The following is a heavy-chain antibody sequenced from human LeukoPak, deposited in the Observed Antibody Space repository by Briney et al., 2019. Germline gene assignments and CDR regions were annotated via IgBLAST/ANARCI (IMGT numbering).Heavy chain of an antibody. D-gene: IGHD3-3*01. CDR3: AGHFGAWHYFDY. J-gene: IGHJ4*02. CDR1: GFTFSSSW. Sequence: GGSLRLSCVASGFTFSSSWMTWVRQGPGKGLQWVASINQDEIHYVDAVRGRFTISRDNAKNTLYLQMNSLRPEDTAVYYCAGHFGAWHYFDYWGQGTLVTVSS. V-gene: IGHV3-7*01. CDR2: INQDEI.